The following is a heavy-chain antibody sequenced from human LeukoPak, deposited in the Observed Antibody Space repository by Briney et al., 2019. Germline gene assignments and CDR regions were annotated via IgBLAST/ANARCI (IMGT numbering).Heavy chain of an antibody. D-gene: IGHD3-22*01. V-gene: IGHV3-48*03. CDR2: ISSSGSTI. CDR1: GFSFSSYE. J-gene: IGHJ5*02. Sequence: GGSLRLSCAASGFSFSSYEMSSVRQAPGKGLEWVSYISSSGSTIYYADSVKGRFTISRDNANNSLYLQMNSLRAEDTAVYYCARDLRPTYYYDSSGRGFDPWGQGTLVTVSS. CDR3: ARDLRPTYYYDSSGRGFDP.